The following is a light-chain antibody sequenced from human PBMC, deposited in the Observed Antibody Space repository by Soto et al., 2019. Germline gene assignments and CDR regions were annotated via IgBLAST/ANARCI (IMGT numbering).Light chain of an antibody. Sequence: QSALTQPASVSGSPGQSITISCTGTSSDVGGFTFVSWYQQHLGKAPKLIIYDVSNRPSGVSSRFSGSKSGNTASLTISGLQAEDETDYYCSSYTSSSSFVFGTGTKLTVL. J-gene: IGLJ1*01. CDR1: SSDVGGFTF. V-gene: IGLV2-14*01. CDR3: SSYTSSSSFV. CDR2: DVS.